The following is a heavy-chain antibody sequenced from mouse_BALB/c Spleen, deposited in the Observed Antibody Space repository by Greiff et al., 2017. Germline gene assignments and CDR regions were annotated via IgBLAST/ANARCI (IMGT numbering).Heavy chain of an antibody. Sequence: DVMLVESGVDLVKPGGSLKLSCAASGFTFSSYGMSWVRQTPDKRLEWVATISSGGSYTYYPDSVKGRFTISRDNAKNTLYLQMSSLKSEDTAMYYCARHNYGYLYYAMDYWGQGTSVTVSA. CDR1: GFTFSSYG. V-gene: IGHV5-6*02. J-gene: IGHJ4*01. CDR3: ARHNYGYLYYAMDY. D-gene: IGHD2-2*01. CDR2: ISSGGSYT.